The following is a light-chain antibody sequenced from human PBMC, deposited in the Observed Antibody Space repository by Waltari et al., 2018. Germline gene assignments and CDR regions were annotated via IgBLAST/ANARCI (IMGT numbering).Light chain of an antibody. J-gene: IGKJ4*01. CDR3: QQVHSFPLT. CDR1: QGISGA. CDR2: VAS. Sequence: DIQMPQSPSFVSASVGDRVTISCRASQGISGALAWYQQKPGKAPNLLIYVASSLQSAVSSRFSASGSATDFTLTISSLLPEDFATYYCQQVHSFPLTFGGGTKVEIK. V-gene: IGKV1-12*01.